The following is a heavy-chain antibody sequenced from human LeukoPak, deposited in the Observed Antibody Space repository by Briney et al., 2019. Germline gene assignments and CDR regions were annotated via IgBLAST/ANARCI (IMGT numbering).Heavy chain of an antibody. D-gene: IGHD5-12*01. CDR2: ISSNGGST. CDR3: ARGPSGYHNT. J-gene: IGHJ4*02. V-gene: IGHV3-64*01. Sequence: GGSLRLSCAASGFTFSSYAMHWVRQAPGKGLEYVSAISSNGGSTYYANSVKGRFTISRDNSENTLYLQMNSLRAEDTAVYYCARGPSGYHNTGGQGTLVTVSS. CDR1: GFTFSSYA.